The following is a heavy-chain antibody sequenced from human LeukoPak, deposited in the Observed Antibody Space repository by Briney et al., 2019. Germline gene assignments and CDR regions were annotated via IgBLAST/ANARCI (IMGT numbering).Heavy chain of an antibody. CDR1: GFTVSSKY. D-gene: IGHD6-19*01. J-gene: IGHJ4*02. CDR3: ARGPGWNYFDY. Sequence: GGSLRLSCAAFGFTVSSKYMSWVRQAPGKGLEWVSVFYSGGSTYYADSVKGRFTISRDNSKNTLYFQMNSLRAGDTAVYYCARGPGWNYFDYWGQGTLVTVSS. CDR2: FYSGGST. V-gene: IGHV3-66*01.